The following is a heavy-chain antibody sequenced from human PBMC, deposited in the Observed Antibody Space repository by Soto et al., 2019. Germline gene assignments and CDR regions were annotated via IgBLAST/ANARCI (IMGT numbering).Heavy chain of an antibody. CDR1: GGSISSSSYY. CDR3: ARHHINPYTLGTCFDY. D-gene: IGHD3-16*01. V-gene: IGHV4-39*01. Sequence: QLQLQESGPGLVKPSETLSLTCTVSGGSISSSSYYWGWIRQPPGKGLEWIGSIYYSGSTYYNPSLKSRVTISVDTSKNQFSLKLSSVTAADTAVYYCARHHINPYTLGTCFDYWGQGTLVTVSS. CDR2: IYYSGST. J-gene: IGHJ4*02.